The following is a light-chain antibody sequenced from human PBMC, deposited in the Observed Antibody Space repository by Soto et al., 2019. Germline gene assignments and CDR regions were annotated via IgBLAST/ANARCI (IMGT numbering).Light chain of an antibody. CDR2: GAS. CDR1: QKINND. Sequence: EVVMTQSPATVSVSPGEGVTLYCRANQKINNDLAWYQQKPGQAPRLLIYGASSRATGVLSRFSGGGSGTEFTLTISCLQSEDFAFYYCQQNNKWPPVTFGGGTKVDIK. CDR3: QQNNKWPPVT. J-gene: IGKJ4*01. V-gene: IGKV3-15*01.